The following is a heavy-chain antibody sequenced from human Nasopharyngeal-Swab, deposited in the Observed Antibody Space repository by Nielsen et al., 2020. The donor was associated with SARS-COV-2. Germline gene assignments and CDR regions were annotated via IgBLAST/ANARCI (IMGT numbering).Heavy chain of an antibody. V-gene: IGHV5-51*01. D-gene: IGHD6-13*01. CDR2: IYPGDSDA. J-gene: IGHJ4*02. CDR3: VAAAGNNYFDY. Sequence: ERQMPGKGLEWMGIIYPGDSDARYSPSFQGQVTISADKSISTAYLQWSSLKASDTAMYYCVAAAGNNYFDYWGQGTLVTVSS.